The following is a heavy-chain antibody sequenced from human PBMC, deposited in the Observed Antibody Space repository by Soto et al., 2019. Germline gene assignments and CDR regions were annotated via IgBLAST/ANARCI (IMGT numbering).Heavy chain of an antibody. J-gene: IGHJ4*02. CDR2: ISDDGTNK. V-gene: IGHV3-30-3*01. D-gene: IGHD4-17*01. CDR1: GFTFSSYA. CDR3: VRGLTTTVTAMGY. Sequence: QVQLEESGGGVVQPGRSLRLSCKGSGFTFSSYAIQWVRQAPGKGLEWVAAISDDGTNKHTADSVKGSFTISRDNSRNTAYLRVNALNVGDTAVYYCVRGLTTTVTAMGYWGQGPPVPVSS.